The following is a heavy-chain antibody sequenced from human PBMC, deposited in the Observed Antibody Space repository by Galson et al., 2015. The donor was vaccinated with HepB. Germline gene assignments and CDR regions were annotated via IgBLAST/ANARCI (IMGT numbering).Heavy chain of an antibody. Sequence: QSGAEVKKPGESLRISCKGSGYSFTSYWITWVRQMPGKGLEWMGTIDPADSSTTYSLSFQGHVIISADKTTKTAYLHWSSLRASDSATYYCARQHSEFWSGSSYFYCMHVGGKGTTVTVSS. D-gene: IGHD3-3*01. CDR2: IDPADSST. CDR3: ARQHSEFWSGSSYFYCMHV. CDR1: GYSFTSYW. J-gene: IGHJ6*03. V-gene: IGHV5-10-1*01.